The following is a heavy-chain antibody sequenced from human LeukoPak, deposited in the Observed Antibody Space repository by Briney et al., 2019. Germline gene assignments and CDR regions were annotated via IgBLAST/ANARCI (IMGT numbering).Heavy chain of an antibody. CDR1: GFTFGDYP. CDR2: ITSKAHGGTT. Sequence: PGGSLRLSCTGSGFTFGDYPMSWVRQAPGKGLEWVGYITSKAHGGTTEFAASVKGRFTISRDDSKSIAYLQMNGLKTEDTAVYYCSRKRCPSGVCPLGYWGQGTLVTVSS. D-gene: IGHD2-8*01. J-gene: IGHJ4*02. V-gene: IGHV3-49*04. CDR3: SRKRCPSGVCPLGY.